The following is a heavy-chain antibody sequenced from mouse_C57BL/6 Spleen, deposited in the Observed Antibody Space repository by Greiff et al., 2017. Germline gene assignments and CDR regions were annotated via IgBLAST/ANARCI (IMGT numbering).Heavy chain of an antibody. Sequence: QVQLQQSGAELVRPGSSVTLSCKASGYTFTSYWMDWVKQRPGQGLEWIGNIYPSDSETHYNQKFKDQATLTVDKSSSTAYMQLSSLTSEDSAVYYCARRDYYGRSLFAYWGQGTLVTVSA. V-gene: IGHV1-61*01. CDR2: IYPSDSET. CDR1: GYTFTSYW. J-gene: IGHJ3*01. D-gene: IGHD1-1*01. CDR3: ARRDYYGRSLFAY.